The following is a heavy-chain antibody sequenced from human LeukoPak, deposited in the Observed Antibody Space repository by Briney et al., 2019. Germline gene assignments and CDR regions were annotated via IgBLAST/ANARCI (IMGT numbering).Heavy chain of an antibody. Sequence: ASVKVSCKASGYTFTSYYMHWVRQAPGQGREWMGLINPTGGSTGYAQKFQGRVTMTRDKSTSKDYMELSSLRSEDTAIYYCARDNSVGDNAWWFDPWGQGTLVTVSS. CDR3: ARDNSVGDNAWWFDP. D-gene: IGHD1-26*01. V-gene: IGHV1-46*01. J-gene: IGHJ5*02. CDR2: INPTGGST. CDR1: GYTFTSYY.